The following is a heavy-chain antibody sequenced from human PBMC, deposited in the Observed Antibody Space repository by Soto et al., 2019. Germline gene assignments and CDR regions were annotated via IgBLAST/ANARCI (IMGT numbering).Heavy chain of an antibody. Sequence: SGGSLRLSCAASGFTFSSYSMNWVRQAPGKGLEWVSYISSSGGSTYYADSVKGRFTISRDNSKNTLYLQMNSLRAEDTAVYYCAKDPYTAMAIPFGGGFRYWGQGTLVTVSS. V-gene: IGHV3-23*01. CDR1: GFTFSSYS. CDR2: ISSSGGST. D-gene: IGHD5-18*01. J-gene: IGHJ4*02. CDR3: AKDPYTAMAIPFGGGFRY.